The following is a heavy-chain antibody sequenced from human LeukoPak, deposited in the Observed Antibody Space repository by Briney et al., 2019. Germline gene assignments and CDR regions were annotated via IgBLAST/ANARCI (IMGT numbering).Heavy chain of an antibody. Sequence: GVSLRLSCAASGFTFSSYSMNWVRQAPGKGLEWVSSISSSSSYIYYADSVKGRFTISRDNAKNSLYLQINSLRAEDTAVYYCAILEWPRYYYYMDVWGKGTAVTVSS. CDR2: ISSSSSYI. D-gene: IGHD3-3*01. V-gene: IGHV3-21*01. CDR3: AILEWPRYYYYMDV. J-gene: IGHJ6*03. CDR1: GFTFSSYS.